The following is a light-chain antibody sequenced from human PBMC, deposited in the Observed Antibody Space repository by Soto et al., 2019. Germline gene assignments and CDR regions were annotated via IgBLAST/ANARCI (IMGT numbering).Light chain of an antibody. CDR3: QHYNNWPPWT. Sequence: EIVMTQSPATLSVSPGERATISCRASQGVSSNLAWYQQKPGQAPRLLIYGASTRATGIPARFSGSGSGTEFTLIISSLQSEDFAVYYCQHYNNWPPWTFGQGTKVEIK. J-gene: IGKJ1*01. CDR2: GAS. CDR1: QGVSSN. V-gene: IGKV3-15*01.